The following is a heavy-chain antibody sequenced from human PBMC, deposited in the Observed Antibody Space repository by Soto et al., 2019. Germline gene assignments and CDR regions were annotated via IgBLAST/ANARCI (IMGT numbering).Heavy chain of an antibody. J-gene: IGHJ5*02. D-gene: IGHD6-13*01. Sequence: GGSLRLSCAASGFAFYHSAMSWVRQTPGRGLEWVSTISSSGADVYYADSVRGRFTISRDNSNDTLILQMNSLRAEDTAIYYCVRVAATGYRGWFGPRGQGLQVTVSS. CDR3: VRVAATGYRGWFGP. V-gene: IGHV3-23*01. CDR2: ISSSGADV. CDR1: GFAFYHSA.